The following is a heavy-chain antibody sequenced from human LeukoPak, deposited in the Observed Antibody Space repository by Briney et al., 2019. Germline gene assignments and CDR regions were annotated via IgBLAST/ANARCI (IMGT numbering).Heavy chain of an antibody. D-gene: IGHD3-22*01. Sequence: PGGSLRLSCAASGFTFSSYGMHWVRQAPGKGLEWVSFIRSKAYGGTTEYAASVKGRFTISRDDSKSIAYLQMNSLKTEDTAVYYCRGDSSGYYSDYGMDVWGQGTTVIVSS. CDR2: IRSKAYGGTT. J-gene: IGHJ6*02. CDR1: GFTFSSYG. V-gene: IGHV3-49*04. CDR3: RGDSSGYYSDYGMDV.